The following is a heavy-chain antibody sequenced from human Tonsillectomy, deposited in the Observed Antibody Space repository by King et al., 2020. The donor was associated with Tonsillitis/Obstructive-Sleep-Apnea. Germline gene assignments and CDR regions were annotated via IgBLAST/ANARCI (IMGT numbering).Heavy chain of an antibody. D-gene: IGHD5-24*01. CDR3: ARGSGDGYNSYDY. V-gene: IGHV3-21*01. J-gene: IGHJ4*02. CDR1: GFTFSSYS. Sequence: VQLVESGGGLVKPGGSLRLSCAASGFTFSSYSMNWVRQAPGKGLEWGSSISSSSSYIYYADSVKGRFTISRDNAKNSLYLKMNSLRAEATAVYYCARGSGDGYNSYDYWGQGTLVTVSS. CDR2: ISSSSSYI.